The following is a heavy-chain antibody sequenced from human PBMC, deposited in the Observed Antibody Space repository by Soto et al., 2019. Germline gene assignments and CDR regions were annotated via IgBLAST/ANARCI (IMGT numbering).Heavy chain of an antibody. CDR2: INHSGST. Sequence: SETLSLTCAVYGGSFSGYYWSWIRQPPGKGLEWIGEINHSGSTNYNPSLKSRVTISVDTSKNQFSLKLSSVTAADTAVYYCARGPNVVAATYYYYGMDVWGQGTTVTVSS. D-gene: IGHD2-15*01. CDR1: GGSFSGYY. J-gene: IGHJ6*02. CDR3: ARGPNVVAATYYYYGMDV. V-gene: IGHV4-34*01.